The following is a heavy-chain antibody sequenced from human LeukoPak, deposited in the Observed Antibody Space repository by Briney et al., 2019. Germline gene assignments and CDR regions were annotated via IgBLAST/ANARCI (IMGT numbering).Heavy chain of an antibody. V-gene: IGHV3-53*01. Sequence: PGGSLRLSCAASGFTVSNNYMSWVRQAPGKGLEWVSVIYSGGSTYYADSVKGRSTISRDNSKNTLYLQMNSLRAEDTAVYYCAREGGTYRNAFDYWGQGTLVTVSS. J-gene: IGHJ4*02. D-gene: IGHD1-26*01. CDR3: AREGGTYRNAFDY. CDR2: IYSGGST. CDR1: GFTVSNNY.